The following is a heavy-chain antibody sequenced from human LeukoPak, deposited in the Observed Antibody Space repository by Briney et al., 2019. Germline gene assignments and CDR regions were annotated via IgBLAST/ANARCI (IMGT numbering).Heavy chain of an antibody. J-gene: IGHJ4*02. CDR1: GFTFSSYA. V-gene: IGHV3-30*01. CDR3: ARASLPFDY. CDR2: ISYDGSNK. Sequence: GGSLRLSCAASGFTFSSYAMHWVRQAPGKGLEWVAVISYDGSNKYYADSVKGRFTISRDNSKNTLYLQMNSLRAEDTAVYYCARASLPFDYWGLGTLVTVSS. D-gene: IGHD2-15*01.